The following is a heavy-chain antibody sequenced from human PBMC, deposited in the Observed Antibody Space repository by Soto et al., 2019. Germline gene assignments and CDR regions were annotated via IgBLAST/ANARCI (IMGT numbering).Heavy chain of an antibody. D-gene: IGHD2-15*01. CDR3: AKVWGYCSGGSCDFGY. V-gene: IGHV3-23*01. J-gene: IGHJ4*02. Sequence: EVQLLESGGGLVQPGGSLRLSCAASGFTFSSYAMSWVRQAPGKGLEWVSAISGSGGSTYYADSVKGRFTISRDNSKNTLYLQMNSLRAEDTAVYYCAKVWGYCSGGSCDFGYWGQGTLVTVSS. CDR2: ISGSGGST. CDR1: GFTFSSYA.